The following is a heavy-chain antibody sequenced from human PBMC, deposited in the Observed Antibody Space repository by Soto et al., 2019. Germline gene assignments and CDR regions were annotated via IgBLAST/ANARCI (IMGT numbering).Heavy chain of an antibody. V-gene: IGHV4-30-2*01. CDR3: AIDLRLDS. Sequence: PSETLSLTCAVSGGSISSGGYSWSWIRQPPGKGLEWIGYIYHSGSTYYNPSLKSRVTISIDRSNNQFSLMLSSVTAADTAVYYCAIDLRLDSWGPGTLVTVSS. J-gene: IGHJ1*01. D-gene: IGHD1-1*01. CDR1: GGSISSGGYS. CDR2: IYHSGST.